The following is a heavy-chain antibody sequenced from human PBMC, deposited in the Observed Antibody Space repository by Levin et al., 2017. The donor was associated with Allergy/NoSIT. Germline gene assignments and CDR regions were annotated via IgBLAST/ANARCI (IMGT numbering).Heavy chain of an antibody. Sequence: ASVKVSCKASGYTFTAYYVLWVRQAPGQGLEWMGWINPNSGGTNYAQKFQGRVTMTRDTSINTAYMELRRLSSDDTAVYYCEREVSERETNSCYGVDVGGQGTTVTVSS. CDR2: INPNSGGT. CDR1: GYTFTAYY. J-gene: IGHJ6*02. CDR3: EREVSERETNSCYGVDV. D-gene: IGHD6-25*01. V-gene: IGHV1-2*02.